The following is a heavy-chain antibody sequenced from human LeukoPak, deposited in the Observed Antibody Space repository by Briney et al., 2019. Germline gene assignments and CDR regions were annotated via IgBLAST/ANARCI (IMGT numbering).Heavy chain of an antibody. D-gene: IGHD3-22*01. Sequence: SETLSLTCTVSGGSISSYYWSWIRQPPGKGLEWIGYIYYSGSTNYNPSLKSRVTISVDTSKNQFSLELSSVTAADTAVYYCASHGDYYDSSGYRHWGQGTLVTVSS. J-gene: IGHJ4*02. CDR1: GGSISSYY. CDR3: ASHGDYYDSSGYRH. V-gene: IGHV4-59*08. CDR2: IYYSGST.